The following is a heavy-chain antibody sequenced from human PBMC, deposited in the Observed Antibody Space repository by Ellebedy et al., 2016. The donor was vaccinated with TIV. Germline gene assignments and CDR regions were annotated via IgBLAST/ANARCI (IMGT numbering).Heavy chain of an antibody. Sequence: AASVKVSCQASVCTFNNYAVNWVRQAPGQGLDWMGGIIPIFRTPNYAQKFQGRVTITADESTSTAYIELSSLRTGDTAVYYCARDFKGFGSFGSWGQGTLVTVSS. J-gene: IGHJ4*02. V-gene: IGHV1-69*13. CDR2: IIPIFRTP. CDR1: VCTFNNYA. CDR3: ARDFKGFGSFGS. D-gene: IGHD3-10*01.